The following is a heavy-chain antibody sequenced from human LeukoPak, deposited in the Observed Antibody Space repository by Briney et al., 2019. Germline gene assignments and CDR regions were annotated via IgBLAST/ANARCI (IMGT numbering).Heavy chain of an antibody. J-gene: IGHJ6*02. D-gene: IGHD3-22*01. V-gene: IGHV3-53*01. CDR1: GFTVSSNY. CDR3: ARIYDSSGYYFHYYYYGMDV. Sequence: GGSLRLSCAASGFTVSSNYMSWVRQAPGKGLEWVSVFYSGGSTYYADSVKGRFTISRDNSKNTLYLQMNSLRAEDTAVYYCARIYDSSGYYFHYYYYGMDVWGQGTTVTVSS. CDR2: FYSGGST.